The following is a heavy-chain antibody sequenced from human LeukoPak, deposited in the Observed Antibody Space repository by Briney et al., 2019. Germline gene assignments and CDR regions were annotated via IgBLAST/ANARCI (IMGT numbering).Heavy chain of an antibody. J-gene: IGHJ5*02. CDR1: GGSISTYY. CDR3: AGLGASGNGYLSWFDP. Sequence: PSETLSLTRTLSGGSISTYYWSWIRQPPGKGLEWIGYIYYSGNSNYNPSLKSRVTISVDTSKNQFSLKLSSVTAADTAVYYCAGLGASGNGYLSWFDPWGQGTLVTVSS. D-gene: IGHD3-22*01. CDR2: IYYSGNS. V-gene: IGHV4-59*01.